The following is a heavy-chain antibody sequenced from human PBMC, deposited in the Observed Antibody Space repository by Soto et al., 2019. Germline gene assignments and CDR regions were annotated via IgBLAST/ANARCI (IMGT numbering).Heavy chain of an antibody. D-gene: IGHD1-26*01. V-gene: IGHV3-23*01. J-gene: IGHJ6*02. CDR3: AKEMYSGSCWSDCYYYYGLDV. CDR2: ISGSGGST. CDR1: GFTFSSYA. Sequence: EVQLLESGGGLVQPGGSLRLSCAASGFTFSSYAMSWVRQAPGKGLEGVSAISGSGGSTYYADSVMRRFTISRDKSKNTQSLQINRLRAEDTAVYYGAKEMYSGSCWSDCYYYYGLDVWGQGTTVTVSS.